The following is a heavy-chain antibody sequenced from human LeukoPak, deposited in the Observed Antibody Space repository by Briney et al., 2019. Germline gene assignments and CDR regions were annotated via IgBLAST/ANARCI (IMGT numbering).Heavy chain of an antibody. J-gene: IGHJ2*01. V-gene: IGHV3-21*01. CDR1: GFTFSSFS. CDR3: ASDASLCGGDCYPYWYFDL. D-gene: IGHD2-21*02. Sequence: GSLRLSCAASGFTFSSFSMNWVRQAPGKGLEWVSSISSSSSYIYYADSVKGRFTISRDNAKNSLYLQMNSLRAEDTAVYYCASDASLCGGDCYPYWYFDLGGRGTLVTVSS. CDR2: ISSSSSYI.